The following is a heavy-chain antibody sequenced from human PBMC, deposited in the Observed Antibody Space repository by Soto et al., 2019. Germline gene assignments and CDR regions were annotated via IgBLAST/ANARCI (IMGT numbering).Heavy chain of an antibody. D-gene: IGHD2-15*01. CDR1: GYSFTSYW. Sequence: PGESLKISCKGSGYSFTSYWIGWVRQMPGKGLEWMGIIYPGDSDTRYSPSFQGQVTISADKSISTAYLQWSSLKASDTAMYYCARCYCSGGSCYSLYGMDVWGQGTTVTVSS. CDR3: ARCYCSGGSCYSLYGMDV. V-gene: IGHV5-51*03. J-gene: IGHJ6*02. CDR2: IYPGDSDT.